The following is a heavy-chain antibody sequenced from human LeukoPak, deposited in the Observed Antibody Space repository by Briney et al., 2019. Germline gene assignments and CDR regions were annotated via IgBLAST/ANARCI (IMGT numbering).Heavy chain of an antibody. Sequence: GGSLRLSCAVSGITLSNYGMSWVRQAPGKGLEWVAGLSGSGGGTNYADPVQGRFTISRDNPKNTLYLQMNSLRAEDTAVYFCAKRGVVIRVFLVGFHKEAYYFDSWGQGALVTVSS. D-gene: IGHD3-10*01. CDR2: LSGSGGGT. J-gene: IGHJ4*02. CDR1: GITLSNYG. V-gene: IGHV3-23*01. CDR3: AKRGVVIRVFLVGFHKEAYYFDS.